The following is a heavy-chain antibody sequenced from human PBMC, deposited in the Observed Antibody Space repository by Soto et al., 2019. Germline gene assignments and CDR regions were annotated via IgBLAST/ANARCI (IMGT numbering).Heavy chain of an antibody. D-gene: IGHD3-22*01. CDR1: GGSISSYY. J-gene: IGHJ5*02. V-gene: IGHV4-59*01. CDR2: IYYSGST. CDR3: ARTYDRRGNWFDP. Sequence: SETLSLTCTVSGGSISSYYWSWIRQPPGKGLEWIGYIYYSGSTNYNPSLKSRVTISVDTSKNQFSLKLSSVTAADTAVYYCARTYDRRGNWFDPWGQGTLVTVSS.